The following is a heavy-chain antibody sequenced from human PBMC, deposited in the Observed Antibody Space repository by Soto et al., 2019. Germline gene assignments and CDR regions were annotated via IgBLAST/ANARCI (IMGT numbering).Heavy chain of an antibody. D-gene: IGHD2-21*01. J-gene: IGHJ3*02. CDR2: IIPIFGTA. Sequence: QVQLVQSGAEVKKPGSSVKVSCKASGGTFSSYAISWVRQAPGQGLEWMGGIIPIFGTANYAQKFQGRVTITADESTSTAYMELSSLRSEDTAVYYCARPRGGGDVLGRYAFDIWGQGTMVTVSS. CDR3: ARPRGGGDVLGRYAFDI. CDR1: GGTFSSYA. V-gene: IGHV1-69*12.